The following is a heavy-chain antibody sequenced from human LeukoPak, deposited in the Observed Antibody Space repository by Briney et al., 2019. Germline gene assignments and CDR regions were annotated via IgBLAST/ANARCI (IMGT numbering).Heavy chain of an antibody. V-gene: IGHV1-8*02. Sequence: ASVKVSCKASGYTFTDYYMHWVRQATGQGLEWMGWMNPNSGNTGYAQKFQGRVTMTRNTSISTAYMELSSLRSEDTAVYYCASPSNGDAFDIWGQGTMVTVSS. CDR2: MNPNSGNT. J-gene: IGHJ3*02. CDR1: GYTFTDYY. CDR3: ASPSNGDAFDI.